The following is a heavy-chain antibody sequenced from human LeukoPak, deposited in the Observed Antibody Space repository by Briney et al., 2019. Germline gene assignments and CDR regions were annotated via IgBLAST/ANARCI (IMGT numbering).Heavy chain of an antibody. D-gene: IGHD4-17*01. CDR3: AREGSTTVTRAFDY. V-gene: IGHV4-39*07. J-gene: IGHJ4*02. Sequence: SETLSLTCTVSGGSISSSSYYWGWIRQPPGKGLEWIGSIYYSGSTYYNPSLKSRVTISVDTSKNQFSLKLSSVTAADTAVYYCAREGSTTVTRAFDYWGQGTLVTVSS. CDR2: IYYSGST. CDR1: GGSISSSSYY.